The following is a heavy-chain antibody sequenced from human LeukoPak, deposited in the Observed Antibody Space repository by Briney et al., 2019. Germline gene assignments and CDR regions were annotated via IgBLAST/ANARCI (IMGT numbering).Heavy chain of an antibody. V-gene: IGHV1-18*01. CDR1: GYTFTSYG. J-gene: IGHJ4*02. Sequence: ASVKVSCKASGYTFTSYGISWVRQAPGQGLEWMGWISAYNGNTNYAQKLQGRVTMTTDTSTSTAYMELRSLRSDDTAVYYCARDLGVVGATSLDYWGQGTLVTVSS. CDR3: ARDLGVVGATSLDY. CDR2: ISAYNGNT. D-gene: IGHD1-26*01.